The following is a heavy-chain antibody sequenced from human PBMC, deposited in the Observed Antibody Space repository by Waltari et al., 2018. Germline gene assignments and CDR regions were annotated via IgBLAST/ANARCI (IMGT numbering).Heavy chain of an antibody. CDR2: VNNDGSGT. V-gene: IGHV3-74*01. CDR1: GFTFGSSW. Sequence: EVQLVESGGGLVQPGGSLRLSCAASGFTFGSSWMHWVRKPPGKGLVWVSRVNNDGSGTIYADSVKGRFTISRDNGKNTLYLQMNSLRAEDTGVYYCARVAPNWSVDLWGRGTLVTVSS. J-gene: IGHJ2*01. CDR3: ARVAPNWSVDL.